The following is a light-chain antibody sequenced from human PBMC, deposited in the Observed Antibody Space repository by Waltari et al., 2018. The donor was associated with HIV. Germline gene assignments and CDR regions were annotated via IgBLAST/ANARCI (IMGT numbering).Light chain of an antibody. J-gene: IGKJ1*01. CDR3: QQYKYWPET. CDR2: DAS. CDR1: QNITNK. V-gene: IGKV3D-15*01. Sequence: EVVLTPAPSTLSVSRGEGASLSWRASQNITNKLGWYQQKAGQAPRLLIYDASRRATAIPYRFSGSGSGTEFNLTISRLVFEDVAVYVCQQYKYWPETFGQGTKVEIK.